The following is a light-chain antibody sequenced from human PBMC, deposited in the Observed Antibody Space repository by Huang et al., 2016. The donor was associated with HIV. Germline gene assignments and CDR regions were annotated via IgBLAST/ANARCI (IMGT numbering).Light chain of an antibody. CDR1: QSLRGW. Sequence: DIQMTQSPSTLSASIGDRVTITCRASQSLRGWLAWYQQRPGNAPNLLISKASSLQRGVPPRFSGSGSGTDFILTISSLQPDDFATYYCQQLHNSPYTFGQGTKLEIK. V-gene: IGKV1-5*03. J-gene: IGKJ2*01. CDR3: QQLHNSPYT. CDR2: KAS.